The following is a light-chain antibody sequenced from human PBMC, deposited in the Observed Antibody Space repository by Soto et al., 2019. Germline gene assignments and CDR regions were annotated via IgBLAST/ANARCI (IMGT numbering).Light chain of an antibody. CDR3: QHRGNWPLT. CDR2: DAS. CDR1: QSVSRS. J-gene: IGKJ4*01. Sequence: EIVLTQSPDTLSLSPGERATLSCRASQSVSRSLAWYQQKPGQAPRLLVYDASNRATGIPARFSGSGSGTDFTLTISSLEPEDFAVYFCQHRGNWPLTFGGGTKVEIK. V-gene: IGKV3-11*01.